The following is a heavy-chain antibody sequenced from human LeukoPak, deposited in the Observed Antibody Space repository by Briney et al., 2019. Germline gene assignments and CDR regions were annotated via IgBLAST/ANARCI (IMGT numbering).Heavy chain of an antibody. Sequence: SVKVSCKASGGTFSSYAISWVRQAPGQGLEWMGRIIPIFGTANYAQKFQGRVAITTDESTSTAYMELSSLRSEDTAVYYCATGTVTVTTLGYWGQGTLVTVSS. D-gene: IGHD4-17*01. CDR2: IIPIFGTA. CDR1: GGTFSSYA. J-gene: IGHJ4*02. CDR3: ATGTVTVTTLGY. V-gene: IGHV1-69*05.